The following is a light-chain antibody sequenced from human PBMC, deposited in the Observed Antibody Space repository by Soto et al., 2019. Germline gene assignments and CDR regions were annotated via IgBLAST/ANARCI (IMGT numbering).Light chain of an antibody. CDR2: DAS. Sequence: EIVLTQSPATLSLSPGERATLSCRASQSVSSYLAWYQQKPGQAPRLLIYDASSRATGIPARFSGRGSGTDFTLTISSLEPEDFAVYYCQQRSNWYTFGQGTQLEIK. V-gene: IGKV3-11*01. CDR1: QSVSSY. J-gene: IGKJ2*01. CDR3: QQRSNWYT.